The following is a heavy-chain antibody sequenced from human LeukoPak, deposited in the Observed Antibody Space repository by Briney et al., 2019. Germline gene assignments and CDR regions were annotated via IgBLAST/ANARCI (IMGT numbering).Heavy chain of an antibody. D-gene: IGHD3-22*01. CDR1: GYTFTGYY. Sequence: ASVKVSCKASGYTFTGYYMHWVRQAPGQGLEWMGWINPNSGGTNYAQKFQGRVTMTRDTSISTAYIELSRLRSDDTAVYYCARVSYDSSGYYHYYYYMDVWGKGTTVTVSS. V-gene: IGHV1-2*02. CDR3: ARVSYDSSGYYHYYYYMDV. J-gene: IGHJ6*03. CDR2: INPNSGGT.